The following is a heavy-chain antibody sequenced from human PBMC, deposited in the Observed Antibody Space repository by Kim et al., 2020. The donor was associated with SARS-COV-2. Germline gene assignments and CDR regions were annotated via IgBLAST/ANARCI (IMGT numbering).Heavy chain of an antibody. CDR3: ARDFPTVTTIYDY. J-gene: IGHJ4*02. V-gene: IGHV1-2*02. Sequence: YAQQFQGRVTMTRDTSIRTAYMGLGRLRSDDTALYYCARDFPTVTTIYDYWGQGTLVTVSS. D-gene: IGHD4-17*01.